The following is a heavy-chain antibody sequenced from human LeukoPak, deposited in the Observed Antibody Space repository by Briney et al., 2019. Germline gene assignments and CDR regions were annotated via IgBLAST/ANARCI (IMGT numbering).Heavy chain of an antibody. CDR3: ARRSGIAAAEGDY. CDR2: IYYSGST. J-gene: IGHJ4*02. V-gene: IGHV4-59*01. D-gene: IGHD6-13*01. Sequence: PSETLSLTCTVSGVSISSYYWSWIRQPPGKGLEWIGYIYYSGSTNYNPSLKSRVTISVDTSKNQFSLKLSSVTAADTAVYYCARRSGIAAAEGDYWGQGTLVTVSS. CDR1: GVSISSYY.